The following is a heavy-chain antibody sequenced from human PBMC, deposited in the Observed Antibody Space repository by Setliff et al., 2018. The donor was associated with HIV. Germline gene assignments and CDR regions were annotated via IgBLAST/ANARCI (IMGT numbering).Heavy chain of an antibody. V-gene: IGHV4-34*01. CDR2: ISHTGST. J-gene: IGHJ4*02. Sequence: SETLSLTCAVYGGSFSAYYWSWIRQSPEMGLEWIAEISHTGSTKYNPSLGSRVTISLAKSKNQFSLDLSSLSAADTAVYYCARDKRYRFPFDSWGQGTLVTVSS. D-gene: IGHD2-2*02. CDR1: GGSFSAYY. CDR3: ARDKRYRFPFDS.